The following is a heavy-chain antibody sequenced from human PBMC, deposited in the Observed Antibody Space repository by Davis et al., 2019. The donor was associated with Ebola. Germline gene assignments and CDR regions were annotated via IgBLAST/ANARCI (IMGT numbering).Heavy chain of an antibody. V-gene: IGHV3-30*02. CDR2: IRYDGSNK. CDR3: AKGGGSGWSMDV. J-gene: IGHJ6*02. D-gene: IGHD3-16*01. Sequence: PGGSLRLSCAASGFTFSSYGMQWVRQAPGKGLEWVAFIRYDGSNKYYADSVKGRFTISRDNSKNTLYLQMNSLRAEDTAVYYCAKGGGSGWSMDVWGQGTTVTVSS. CDR1: GFTFSSYG.